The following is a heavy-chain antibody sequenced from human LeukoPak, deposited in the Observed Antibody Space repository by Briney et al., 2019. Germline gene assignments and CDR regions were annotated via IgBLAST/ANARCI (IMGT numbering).Heavy chain of an antibody. J-gene: IGHJ4*02. D-gene: IGHD6-13*01. Sequence: GASVKVSCKASGYTFTSYYMHWVRQAPGQGLEWMGIINPSGGGTSYSQKFQGRVTMTTDTSTSTLYMELRSLRSEDTAVYYCASGAAAGTFSIGYWGQGTLLTVSS. CDR3: ASGAAAGTFSIGY. V-gene: IGHV1-46*01. CDR1: GYTFTSYY. CDR2: INPSGGGT.